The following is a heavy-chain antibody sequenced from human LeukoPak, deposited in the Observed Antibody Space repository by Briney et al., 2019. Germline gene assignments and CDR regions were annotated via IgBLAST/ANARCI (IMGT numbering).Heavy chain of an antibody. V-gene: IGHV3-30*18. CDR1: VFTLSSYG. Sequence: PGRSLRLSCAVSVFTLSSYGTHWVRQAPGKGLEWVAVISYDGCNKYYADSVKGRFTNHRHTSKDTLYLQINTLRVDDSAVYYCAKEGHVNGVVDYWGQGTLVTVSS. CDR2: ISYDGCNK. CDR3: AKEGHVNGVVDY. D-gene: IGHD2-8*01. J-gene: IGHJ4*02.